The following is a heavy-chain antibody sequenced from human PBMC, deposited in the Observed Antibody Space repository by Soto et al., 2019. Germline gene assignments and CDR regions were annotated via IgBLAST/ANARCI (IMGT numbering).Heavy chain of an antibody. V-gene: IGHV3-23*01. CDR2: ISGGDERK. J-gene: IGHJ4*02. Sequence: XGSRRLACLVSGFAFDTLAMTWVRQAPGKGLEWLSFISGGDERKYYADPVKGRFTVSRDRSKNTLFLKMNSVRADDTDIYFCVKGGWLDDWGLGTPVTVSS. CDR1: GFAFDTLA. D-gene: IGHD6-19*01. CDR3: VKGGWLDD.